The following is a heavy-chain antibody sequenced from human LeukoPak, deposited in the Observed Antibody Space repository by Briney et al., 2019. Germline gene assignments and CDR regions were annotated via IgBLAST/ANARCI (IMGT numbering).Heavy chain of an antibody. CDR3: ATDDYDNSGQHY. J-gene: IGHJ4*02. CDR2: ISSDSSSI. Sequence: GGSLRLSCAASGFTFNTYNMNWVRQAPGEGLDWISYISSDSSSIYYADSVKGRFTISRDNADNLLYLQMNSLRAEDTAVYYCATDDYDNSGQHYWGQGTLVTVSS. CDR1: GFTFNTYN. V-gene: IGHV3-48*01. D-gene: IGHD3-22*01.